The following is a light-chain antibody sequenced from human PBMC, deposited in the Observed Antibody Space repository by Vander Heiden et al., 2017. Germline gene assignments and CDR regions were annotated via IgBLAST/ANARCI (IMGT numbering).Light chain of an antibody. J-gene: IGKJ4*01. CDR1: QSVSSSN. V-gene: IGKV3-20*01. CDR2: DAS. Sequence: EIVFTQSPGTLSLSPGERATLSCRASQSVSSSNLAWYQQRPGQAPRLLIYDASSRATGIPDRFSGSVSGTDFTLTISRLEPEDFAVYYCQQYGSSPTLTFGGGTKVEIK. CDR3: QQYGSSPTLT.